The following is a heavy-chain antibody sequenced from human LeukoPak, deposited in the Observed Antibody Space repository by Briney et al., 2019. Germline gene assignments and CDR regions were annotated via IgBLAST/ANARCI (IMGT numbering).Heavy chain of an antibody. D-gene: IGHD3-22*01. V-gene: IGHV3-33*01. CDR1: GFTFSSYG. J-gene: IGHJ4*02. CDR2: IWYDGSNK. Sequence: PGGSLRLSCAASGFTFSSYGMHWVRQAPGNGLEWVAVIWYDGSNKYYADSVKGRFTISRDNSKNTLYLQMNSLRAEDTAVYYCARADPPFYDSSAPVPGGYWGQGTLVTVSS. CDR3: ARADPPFYDSSAPVPGGY.